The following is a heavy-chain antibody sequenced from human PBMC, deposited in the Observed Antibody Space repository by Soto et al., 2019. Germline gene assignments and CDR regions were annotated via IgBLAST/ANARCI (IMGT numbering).Heavy chain of an antibody. CDR1: GFTFNNYG. D-gene: IGHD2-8*01. CDR2: IWYDGSNK. V-gene: IGHV3-33*01. Sequence: GGSLRLSCAASGFTFNNYGMHWVRKDPGKGLEWVAVIWYDGSNKYYADSVKGRFTISRDNSKNTLYLQMNSLRAEDTAVYYCARARYCTNGVCYRGFGAFDIWGQGTMVTVSS. J-gene: IGHJ3*02. CDR3: ARARYCTNGVCYRGFGAFDI.